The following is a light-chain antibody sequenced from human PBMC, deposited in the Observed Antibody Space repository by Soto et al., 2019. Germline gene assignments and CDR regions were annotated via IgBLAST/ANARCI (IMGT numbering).Light chain of an antibody. J-gene: IGKJ5*01. V-gene: IGKV1-33*01. CDR3: QQSDSIPIT. CDR1: QDISNY. CDR2: DAS. Sequence: DIQMTQSPSSLSASVGDRVTITCRASQDISNYLNWYQQRPGKAPKLLIYDASNLEIGVPSRFSGTRSGTHFTFAITSLQPEDVATYYFQQSDSIPITFGQVTRLEI.